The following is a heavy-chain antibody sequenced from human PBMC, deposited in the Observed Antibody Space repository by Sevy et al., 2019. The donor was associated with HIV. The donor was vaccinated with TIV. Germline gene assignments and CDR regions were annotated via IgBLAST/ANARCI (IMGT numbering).Heavy chain of an antibody. V-gene: IGHV3-48*01. CDR1: EFTFSSYS. Sequence: GGSLRLSCVASEFTFSSYSMNWLRQAPGKGLEWVSYIDSSSRTIYYADSVKGRFTISRENAKNSLYLQMNSLRAEDTSVYYCARQGLSDFNWNYAYWGQGTLVTVSS. CDR3: ARQGLSDFNWNYAY. D-gene: IGHD1-7*01. CDR2: IDSSSRTI. J-gene: IGHJ4*02.